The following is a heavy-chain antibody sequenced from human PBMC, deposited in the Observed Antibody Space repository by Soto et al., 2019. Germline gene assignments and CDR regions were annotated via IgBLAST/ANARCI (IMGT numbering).Heavy chain of an antibody. CDR2: ISSSSSYI. J-gene: IGHJ4*02. D-gene: IGHD4-4*01. CDR1: GFTFSSYS. CDR3: ARDVGSEDYSNYRAFDY. V-gene: IGHV3-21*01. Sequence: GGSLRLSCAASGFTFSSYSMNWVRQAPGKGLEWASSISSSSSYIYYTDSVKGRFTISRDNAKNSLYLQMNSLRAEDTAVYYCARDVGSEDYSNYRAFDYWGQGTLVTVSS.